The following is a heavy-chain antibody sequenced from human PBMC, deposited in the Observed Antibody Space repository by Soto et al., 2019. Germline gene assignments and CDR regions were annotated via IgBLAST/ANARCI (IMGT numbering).Heavy chain of an antibody. D-gene: IGHD1-1*01. CDR1: GGSTSGNY. J-gene: IGHJ4*02. CDR2: IYYSGST. Sequence: VHWQRPGPDLVRLRKPLSLPAPVLGGSTSGNYWSWTGQPPGRGLEWIGYIYYSGSTNYNPSLKSRVTISVDTSKSQFSLKLSSVTAADTAVYYCARLQYNFDYWGQGTLVTVSS. V-gene: IGHV4-59*08. CDR3: ARLQYNFDY.